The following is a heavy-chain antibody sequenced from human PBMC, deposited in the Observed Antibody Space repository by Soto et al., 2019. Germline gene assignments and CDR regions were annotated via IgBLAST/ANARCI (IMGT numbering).Heavy chain of an antibody. J-gene: IGHJ4*02. D-gene: IGHD3-22*01. V-gene: IGHV3-33*01. CDR3: ARDDDYEANAFDY. CDR1: GFTFSRYG. CDR2: IWNDGIRK. Sequence: GGSLTLSCAASGFTFSRYGMHWVRQAPGKGLGRVALIWNDGIRKVYVDSVKGLFTISRDNSKNTLDLQMDSLRAEDTAVYYCARDDDYEANAFDYWGPGTLVTVSS.